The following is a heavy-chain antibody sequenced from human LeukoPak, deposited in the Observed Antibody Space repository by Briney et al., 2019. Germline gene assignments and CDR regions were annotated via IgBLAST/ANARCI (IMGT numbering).Heavy chain of an antibody. V-gene: IGHV3-15*01. CDR3: ATHSSSWYAFDI. D-gene: IGHD6-13*01. CDR1: GFTLSSYW. J-gene: IGHJ3*02. CDR2: IKSKTDGGTT. Sequence: GGSLRLSCAASGFTLSSYWMHWVRQAPGKGLEWVGRIKSKTDGGTTDYAAPVKGRFTISRDDSKNTLYLQMNSLKTEDTAVYYCATHSSSWYAFDIWGQGTMVTVSS.